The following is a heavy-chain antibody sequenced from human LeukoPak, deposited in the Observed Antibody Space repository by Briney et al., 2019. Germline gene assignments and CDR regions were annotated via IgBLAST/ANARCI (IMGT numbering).Heavy chain of an antibody. V-gene: IGHV3-66*01. Sequence: GGSLRFSCAASGFSVSSNYMSWLRQAPGQGLEWVSVIYSDGSTYYADSVKGRFTISGDYSKKTLFLQVNSLRAEDTAVYYCARVYYYGSGSFSFDYWGQGTLVTVSS. CDR3: ARVYYYGSGSFSFDY. D-gene: IGHD3-10*01. J-gene: IGHJ4*02. CDR1: GFSVSSNY. CDR2: IYSDGST.